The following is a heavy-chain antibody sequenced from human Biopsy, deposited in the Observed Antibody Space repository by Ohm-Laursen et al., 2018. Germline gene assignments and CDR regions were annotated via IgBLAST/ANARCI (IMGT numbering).Heavy chain of an antibody. Sequence: SSLRLSCTASGFAFSYYGLHWVRQAPGKGLQWVAVMWSDGINKNYADSVKGRFTVSRDNSNNVLYLQMSSLRDEDSAVYYCARDDDTTGHYMILNHRGQGTLVTVSS. CDR1: GFAFSYYG. J-gene: IGHJ4*02. D-gene: IGHD3-9*01. CDR3: ARDDDTTGHYMILNH. V-gene: IGHV3-33*01. CDR2: MWSDGINK.